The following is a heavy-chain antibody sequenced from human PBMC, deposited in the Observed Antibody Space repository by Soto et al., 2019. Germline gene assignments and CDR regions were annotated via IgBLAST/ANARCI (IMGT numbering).Heavy chain of an antibody. V-gene: IGHV3-66*01. D-gene: IGHD4-17*01. J-gene: IGHJ4*02. CDR1: GFTVSSNY. CDR3: ARDGGYGDYGNGRGAY. Sequence: EVQLVESGGGLVQPGGSLRLSCAASGFTVSSNYMSWVRQAPGKGLEWVSVIYSGGSTYYADSVKGRFTISRDNSKNNLYLQMNRLRGEDTAVYYCARDGGYGDYGNGRGAYWGQGTPVTVSS. CDR2: IYSGGST.